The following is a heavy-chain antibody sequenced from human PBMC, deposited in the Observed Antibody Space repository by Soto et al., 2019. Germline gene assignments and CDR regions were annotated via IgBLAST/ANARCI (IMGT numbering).Heavy chain of an antibody. D-gene: IGHD3-22*01. J-gene: IGHJ4*02. V-gene: IGHV1-46*01. CDR3: AREGGFADYDSSGYYLDY. CDR1: GYTFTSYD. CDR2: INPSGGST. Sequence: GASVKVSCTASGYTFTSYDIHWVRQAPGQGLEWMGIINPSGGSTSYAQKFQGRVTMTRDTSTSTVYMELSSLRSEDTAVYYCAREGGFADYDSSGYYLDYWGQGTLVT.